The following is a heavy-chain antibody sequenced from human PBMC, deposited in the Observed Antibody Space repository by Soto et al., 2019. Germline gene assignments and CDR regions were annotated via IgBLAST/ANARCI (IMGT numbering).Heavy chain of an antibody. D-gene: IGHD7-27*01. Sequence: GAAVQGSCNAFGYTLSSVAMDWGRQAPGQRLEWMGWINAGYGNTKSSQKFQDRVTISRDTSASTAYMELTSLRSEDTAVYYCARDTGDGTFDFWGQGTLVTVSS. V-gene: IGHV1-3*01. CDR3: ARDTGDGTFDF. CDR2: INAGYGNT. CDR1: GYTLSSVA. J-gene: IGHJ4*02.